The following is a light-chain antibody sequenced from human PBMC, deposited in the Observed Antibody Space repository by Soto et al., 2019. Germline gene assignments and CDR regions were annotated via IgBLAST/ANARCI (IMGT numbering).Light chain of an antibody. Sequence: DTQLSQSLYTRSAFVVDRVTITYRASQSIDSHLNWYQQKPGKAPNLLIYATSTLQSGVSSRFSGSGSGTEFTLTISGLQPEDVATYYCQQCASTPLTFGGGTKVDIK. CDR3: QQCASTPLT. CDR2: ATS. CDR1: QSIDSH. V-gene: IGKV1-39*01. J-gene: IGKJ4*01.